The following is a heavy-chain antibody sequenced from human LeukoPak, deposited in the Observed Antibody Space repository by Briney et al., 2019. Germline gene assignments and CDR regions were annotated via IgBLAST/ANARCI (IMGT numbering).Heavy chain of an antibody. CDR3: ASGFPSYRFGCSGGSCYLH. CDR2: IYTSGST. CDR1: GGSISSYY. Sequence: PSETLSLTCTVSGGSISSYYWSWIRQPAGKGLEWIGRIYTSGSTNYNPSLKSRVTMSVDTSKNQFSLKLSSVTAADTAVYYCASGFPSYRFGCSGGSCYLHWGQGTLVTVSS. V-gene: IGHV4-4*07. D-gene: IGHD2-15*01. J-gene: IGHJ4*02.